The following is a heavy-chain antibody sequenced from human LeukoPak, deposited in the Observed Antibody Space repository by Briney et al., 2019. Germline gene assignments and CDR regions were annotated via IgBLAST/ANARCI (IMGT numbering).Heavy chain of an antibody. J-gene: IGHJ4*02. V-gene: IGHV3-73*01. CDR1: GFTFSGSA. D-gene: IGHD3-10*01. CDR3: ANLLTIEFDY. CDR2: IRSKANSYAT. Sequence: PGGSLRLSCAASGFTFSGSAMHWVRQASGKGLEWVGRIRSKANSYATAYAASVKGRFTISRDDSKNTAYLQMNSLRAEDTAVYYCANLLTIEFDYWGQGTLVTVSS.